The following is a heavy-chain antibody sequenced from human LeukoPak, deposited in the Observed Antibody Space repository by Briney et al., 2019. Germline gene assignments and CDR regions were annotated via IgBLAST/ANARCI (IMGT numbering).Heavy chain of an antibody. CDR2: IWYDGTKK. V-gene: IGHV3-33*01. CDR1: GFTFSNYS. D-gene: IGHD3-16*02. Sequence: GGSLRLSCAASGFTFSNYSMHWVRQAPGKGLEWVAVIWYDGTKKYYADSVKGRLTISRDNSKNTLYLEMNSLRAEDTAVYYCARDRAVRYFDYWGQGTLVTVSS. CDR3: ARDRAVRYFDY. J-gene: IGHJ4*02.